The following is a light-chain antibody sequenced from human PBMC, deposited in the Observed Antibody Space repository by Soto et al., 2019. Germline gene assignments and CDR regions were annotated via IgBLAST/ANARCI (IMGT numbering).Light chain of an antibody. CDR3: QQYDNRLT. Sequence: DIQMTQSPSSLSASVGARVPITCQASQDISNYLNWYQQKPGKAPKLLIYDASNLETGVPSRFSGSGSGTDFTFTISSLQPEDIATYYCQQYDNRLTFGGGTKVDIK. CDR1: QDISNY. V-gene: IGKV1-33*01. CDR2: DAS. J-gene: IGKJ4*01.